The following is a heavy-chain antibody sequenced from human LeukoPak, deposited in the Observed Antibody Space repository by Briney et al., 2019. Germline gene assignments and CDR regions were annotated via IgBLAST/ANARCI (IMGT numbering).Heavy chain of an antibody. CDR1: GDSFGTYG. Sequence: ASVKVSCKAYGDSFGTYGITWVRQAPGEGLEWMGGFNPNFGSAQYAQTFQGRVTITMDVSARTVYMELSSLRSEDTTIYYGARDFGSGVFDPWGQGTLVTVSS. CDR3: ARDFGSGVFDP. J-gene: IGHJ5*02. V-gene: IGHV1-69*05. CDR2: FNPNFGSA. D-gene: IGHD3-10*01.